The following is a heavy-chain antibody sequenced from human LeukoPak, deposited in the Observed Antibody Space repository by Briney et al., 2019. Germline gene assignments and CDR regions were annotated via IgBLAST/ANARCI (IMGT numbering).Heavy chain of an antibody. V-gene: IGHV1-2*02. D-gene: IGHD6-13*01. CDR2: INPNSGGT. J-gene: IGHJ4*02. CDR1: GYTFTGYH. Sequence: ASVKVSCKASGYTFTGYHMHWVRQAPGQGLEWMGWINPNSGGTNYPQKFQGRVTMTRDTSISTVYMELRSLRSDDTAVYYCARNRHSSSWSSFDYWGQGTLVTVSS. CDR3: ARNRHSSSWSSFDY.